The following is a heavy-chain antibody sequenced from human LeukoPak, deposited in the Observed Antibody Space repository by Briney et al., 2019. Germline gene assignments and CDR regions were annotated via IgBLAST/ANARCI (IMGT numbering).Heavy chain of an antibody. Sequence: SETLSLTCAVYGGSFSGYYWSWIRQPPGKGLEWIGEINHSGSTNYNPSLKSRVTISVDTSKNQFSLKLSSVTAADTAVYYCARGLDYGDPRDFDYWGQGTLVTVPS. CDR2: INHSGST. D-gene: IGHD4-17*01. CDR1: GGSFSGYY. J-gene: IGHJ4*02. CDR3: ARGLDYGDPRDFDY. V-gene: IGHV4-34*01.